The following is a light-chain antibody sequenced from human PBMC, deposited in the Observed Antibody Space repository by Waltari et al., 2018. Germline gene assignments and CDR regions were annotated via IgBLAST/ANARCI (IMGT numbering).Light chain of an antibody. CDR3: QQRSNWLT. CDR2: DAS. J-gene: IGKJ4*01. CDR1: QSVSSY. V-gene: IGKV3-11*01. Sequence: EIVLTQSPATLSLSPGERATLSCRASQSVSSYLAWYQQKPGQAPRLLIYDASNRATGIPARFSGSGSGTEFTLTISSLEPEDFAVYYGQQRSNWLTFGGGTKVEIK.